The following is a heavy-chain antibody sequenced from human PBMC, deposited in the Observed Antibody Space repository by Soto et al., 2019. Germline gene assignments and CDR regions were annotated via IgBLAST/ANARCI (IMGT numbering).Heavy chain of an antibody. V-gene: IGHV4-34*01. CDR1: GGSFSRYY. Sequence: SETLSLTCAVYGGSFSRYYWSWIRQPPGKGLEWIGEINHSGSTNYNPSLKSRVTISVDTSKNQFSLKLSSVTAADTAVYYCARGYPGKNWFDPWGQGTLVTVSS. D-gene: IGHD1-1*01. CDR2: INHSGST. CDR3: ARGYPGKNWFDP. J-gene: IGHJ5*02.